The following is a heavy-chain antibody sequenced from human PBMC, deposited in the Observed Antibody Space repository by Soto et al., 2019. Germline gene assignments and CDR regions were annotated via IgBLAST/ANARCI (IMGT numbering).Heavy chain of an antibody. CDR3: VRSAGWTGDF. J-gene: IGHJ4*02. CDR2: IKQDGSEI. Sequence: EVQLVESGGGLVQPGGSLRLSCVASGFTFSSRWMNWVRHVPGKGLEWVATIKQDGSEIHYVDAVKGRFTISRDNANNSLYLQMNSLRVEYTAVYHCVRSAGWTGDFWGQGILVTVSS. CDR1: GFTFSSRW. V-gene: IGHV3-7*04.